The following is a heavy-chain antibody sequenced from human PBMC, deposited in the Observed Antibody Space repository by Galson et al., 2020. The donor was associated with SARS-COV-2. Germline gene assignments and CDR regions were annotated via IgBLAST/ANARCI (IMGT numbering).Heavy chain of an antibody. CDR2: ISSSGSTI. CDR3: ARGDRGSSPGGFQH. J-gene: IGHJ1*01. Sequence: GESLKISCAASGFTFSTDEMDWVRQAPGKGLEWVSKISSSGSTIYYADSVKGRFTISRDNAKNSLYLQMNSLRAEDTAVYYCARGDRGSSPGGFQHWGQGTLVTVSS. V-gene: IGHV3-48*03. CDR1: GFTFSTDE. D-gene: IGHD1-26*01.